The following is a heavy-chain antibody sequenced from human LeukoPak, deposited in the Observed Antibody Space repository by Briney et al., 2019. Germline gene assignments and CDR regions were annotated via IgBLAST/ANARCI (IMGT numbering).Heavy chain of an antibody. V-gene: IGHV4-59*01. Sequence: SSETLSLTCTVFGGSISTYYWSWVRQPPGKGLEWIGYINYSGRTNANSSLKSRVAISVDTSKNQFSLRLSSVTAADTAVYYCARDTYYYDNGDFIDAFDIWGRGTMVTVSS. CDR1: GGSISTYY. CDR3: ARDTYYYDNGDFIDAFDI. D-gene: IGHD3-22*01. CDR2: INYSGRT. J-gene: IGHJ3*02.